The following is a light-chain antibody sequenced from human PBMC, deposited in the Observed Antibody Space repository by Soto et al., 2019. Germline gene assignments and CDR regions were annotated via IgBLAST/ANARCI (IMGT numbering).Light chain of an antibody. CDR3: SSYTSASTLLYL. Sequence: QSALTQPASVSGSPGQSITISCTGTSSDVGGYNYVSWYQQHPGIAPKLLIYGVTNRPSGVSPRFSGSKSGNTASLTISGLQAEDEADYHCSSYTSASTLLYLFGTGTKLIVL. CDR2: GVT. V-gene: IGLV2-14*01. J-gene: IGLJ1*01. CDR1: SSDVGGYNY.